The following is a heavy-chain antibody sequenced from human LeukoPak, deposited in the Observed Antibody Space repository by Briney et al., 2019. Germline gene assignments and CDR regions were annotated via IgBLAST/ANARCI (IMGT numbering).Heavy chain of an antibody. CDR1: GYTFTGYY. V-gene: IGHV1-2*02. CDR3: ARGYCSSTSCDPGYYYMDV. Sequence: ASVKVSCKASGYTFTGYYMHWVRQAPGQGLEWMGWINPNSGGTNYAQKFQGRVTMTRDTSISTAYMELSRLRSDDTAVYYCARGYCSSTSCDPGYYYMDVWGKGTTVTVSS. CDR2: INPNSGGT. D-gene: IGHD2-2*01. J-gene: IGHJ6*03.